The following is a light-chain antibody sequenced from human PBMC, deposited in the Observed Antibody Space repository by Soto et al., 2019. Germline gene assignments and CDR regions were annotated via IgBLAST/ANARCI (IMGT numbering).Light chain of an antibody. V-gene: IGKV1-5*01. CDR3: QQYNDWPRT. CDR1: HNIERW. Sequence: IQMTQSPSTLSASVGDRVTITCRASHNIERWMAWYQQKPGKAPSLLIFDASTLHSGVPSRFSGSGSGTDFTLTISSLQPDDFATYYCQQYNDWPRTFGQGTKVDIK. CDR2: DAS. J-gene: IGKJ1*01.